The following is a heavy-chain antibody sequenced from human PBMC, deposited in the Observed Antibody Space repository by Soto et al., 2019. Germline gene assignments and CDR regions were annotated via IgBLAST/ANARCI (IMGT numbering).Heavy chain of an antibody. CDR3: ARDPVAGRRHAFDI. Sequence: SETLSLTCTVSGGSISSGGYYWSWIRQHPGKGLEWIGYIYYSGSTYYNPSLKSRVTISVDTSKNQFSLKLSSVTAADTAVYYCARDPVAGRRHAFDIWGQGTMVTVSS. CDR2: IYYSGST. J-gene: IGHJ3*02. D-gene: IGHD6-19*01. CDR1: GGSISSGGYY. V-gene: IGHV4-31*03.